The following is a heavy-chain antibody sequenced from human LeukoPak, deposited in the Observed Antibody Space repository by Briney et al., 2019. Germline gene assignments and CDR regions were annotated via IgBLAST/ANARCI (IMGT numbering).Heavy chain of an antibody. J-gene: IGHJ3*02. CDR3: ARLGYCSSTSCSQFPSDAFDI. V-gene: IGHV4-39*01. Sequence: SQTLSLTCTVSGGSISSGGYYWSWIRQHPGKGLEWIGSIYYSGSTYYNPSLKSRVTISVDTSKNQFSLKLSSVTAADTAVYYCARLGYCSSTSCSQFPSDAFDIWGQGTMVTVSS. CDR1: GGSISSGGYY. CDR2: IYYSGST. D-gene: IGHD2-2*01.